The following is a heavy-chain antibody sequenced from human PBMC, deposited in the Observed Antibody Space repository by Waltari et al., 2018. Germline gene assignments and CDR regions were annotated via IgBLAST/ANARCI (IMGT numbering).Heavy chain of an antibody. CDR2: INHSGST. CDR1: GGSFSGYY. D-gene: IGHD3-3*01. CDR3: ARGDHDFWSGYRNYYYYGMDV. J-gene: IGHJ6*02. Sequence: QVQLQQWGAGLLKPSETLSLTCAVYGGSFSGYYCLLLLPPPGTGLEWIGEINHSGSTNYNPSLKSRVTISVDTSKNQFSLKLSSVTAADTAVYYCARGDHDFWSGYRNYYYYGMDVWGQGTTVTVSS. V-gene: IGHV4-34*01.